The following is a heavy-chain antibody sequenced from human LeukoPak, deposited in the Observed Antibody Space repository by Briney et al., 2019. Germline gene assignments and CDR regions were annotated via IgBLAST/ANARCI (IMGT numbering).Heavy chain of an antibody. D-gene: IGHD3-22*01. CDR3: AKRGVVIRVILVGFHKEAYYFDS. V-gene: IGHV3-23*01. J-gene: IGHJ4*02. Sequence: GGSLRLSGAVSGITLSNYGMSWVRQAPGKGLEWVAGISDSGGRTNYADSVKGRFTISRENPKNTLYLQMNSLRAEDTAVYFCAKRGVVIRVILVGFHKEAYYFDSWGQGALVTVSS. CDR1: GITLSNYG. CDR2: ISDSGGRT.